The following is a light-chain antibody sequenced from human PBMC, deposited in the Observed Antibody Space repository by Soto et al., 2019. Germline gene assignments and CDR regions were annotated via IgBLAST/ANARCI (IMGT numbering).Light chain of an antibody. CDR3: SSYAGSNNFV. J-gene: IGLJ1*01. Sequence: QSALTQPPSASGSPVQSVTISCTGTSSDVGGYNYVSWYQQHPGKAPKLMIYEVSKRPSGVPDRFSGSKSGNTASLTVSGLQAEDEAYYYRSSYAGSNNFVFGTWTKVTVL. CDR2: EVS. CDR1: SSDVGGYNY. V-gene: IGLV2-8*01.